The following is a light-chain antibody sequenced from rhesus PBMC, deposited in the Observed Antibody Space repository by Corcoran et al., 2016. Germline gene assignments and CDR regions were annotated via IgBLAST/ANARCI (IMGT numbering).Light chain of an antibody. V-gene: IGKV3-42*01. Sequence: EIVMTQSPATLSLSPGERATLSCRASQSVSSRLAWYQQNPGQAPKLRIYGASSRANGIPDRFSGRGSGTECTLTISSLEPEDVGVYYCQQDYSWPYSFGQGTKVEIK. CDR2: GAS. CDR3: QQDYSWPYS. CDR1: QSVSSR. J-gene: IGKJ2*01.